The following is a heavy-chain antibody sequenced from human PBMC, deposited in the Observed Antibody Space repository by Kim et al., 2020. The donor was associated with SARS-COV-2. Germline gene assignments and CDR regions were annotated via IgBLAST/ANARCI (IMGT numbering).Heavy chain of an antibody. CDR1: SGSIRGGSTV. D-gene: IGHD3-9*01. CDR3: ARGALRYFDWHDQTANFDY. V-gene: IGHV4-31*03. J-gene: IGHJ4*02. Sequence: SETLSLTRTFNSGSIRGGSTVRNAHLLHRRLLLEKNGYIYYSGSTYYNPSLKSRVTISVDTSKNQFSLKLSSVTAADTAVYYCARGALRYFDWHDQTANFDYWGQGTLFTVSS. CDR2: IYYSGST.